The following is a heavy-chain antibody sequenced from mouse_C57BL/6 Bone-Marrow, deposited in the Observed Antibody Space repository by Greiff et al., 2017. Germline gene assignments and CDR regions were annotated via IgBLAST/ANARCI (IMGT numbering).Heavy chain of an antibody. V-gene: IGHV14-4*01. Sequence: EVKLMESGAELVRPGASVKLSCTASGFNIKDDYMHWVKQRPEQGLEWVGGIDPENGDTEYASKFQGKATITVDTSSNTAYLQLSSLTSEDTAVYYCTRIAYWGQGTLVTVSA. CDR3: TRIAY. J-gene: IGHJ3*01. CDR1: GFNIKDDY. CDR2: IDPENGDT.